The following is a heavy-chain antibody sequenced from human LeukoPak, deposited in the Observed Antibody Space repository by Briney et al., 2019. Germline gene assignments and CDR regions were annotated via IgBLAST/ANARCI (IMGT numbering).Heavy chain of an antibody. Sequence: SETLSLTCTIFGDSVSRSDSYWDWIRQPPGKGLEWIGTIYYSGRTYYSPSRKSRATLSVDMSNNQFSLTLSSVTAADTALYFCARRRYYDSSGYLEWGQGTLVTVSS. V-gene: IGHV4-39*01. CDR3: ARRRYYDSSGYLE. J-gene: IGHJ1*01. CDR2: IYYSGRT. D-gene: IGHD3-22*01. CDR1: GDSVSRSDSY.